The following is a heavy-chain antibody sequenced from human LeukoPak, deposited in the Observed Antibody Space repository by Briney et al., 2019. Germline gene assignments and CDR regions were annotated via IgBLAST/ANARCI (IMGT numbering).Heavy chain of an antibody. Sequence: ASVKVSCKASGYNFNTFGISWVRQAPGQGPEWMGWISAYTGNTNYAPKFQGRVTITTDRSTSTAYMDLRSLRSDDTAVYYCTRVASTTCDCPDYFDYWGQGTLVTVSS. CDR1: GYNFNTFG. CDR2: ISAYTGNT. D-gene: IGHD2-2*01. CDR3: TRVASTTCDCPDYFDY. J-gene: IGHJ4*02. V-gene: IGHV1-18*01.